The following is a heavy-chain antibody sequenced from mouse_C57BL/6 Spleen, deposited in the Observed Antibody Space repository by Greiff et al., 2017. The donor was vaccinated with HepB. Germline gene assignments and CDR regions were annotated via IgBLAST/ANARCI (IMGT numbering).Heavy chain of an antibody. CDR3: ARGELRPFAY. J-gene: IGHJ3*01. Sequence: QVQLQQPGAELVKPGASVKLSCKASGYTLTSYWMQWVKQRPGQGLEWIGEIDPSDSYTNYNQKFKGKATLTVDSSSSTVYMQLSSLTSEDSAVYYCARGELRPFAYWGQVTLVTVSA. D-gene: IGHD3-2*02. CDR2: IDPSDSYT. V-gene: IGHV1-50*01. CDR1: GYTLTSYW.